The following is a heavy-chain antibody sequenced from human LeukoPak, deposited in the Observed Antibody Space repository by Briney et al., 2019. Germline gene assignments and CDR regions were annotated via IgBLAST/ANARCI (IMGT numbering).Heavy chain of an antibody. Sequence: PSETLSLTCTVSGGSITNYYWGWIRQPPGKGLEWMGYIYYSGNTKYNPSLKSRVTISADTSKNQFSLKLSSVTAADTAVYYCARGVPNLTYYYDSSGAEIDYWGQGTLVTVSS. D-gene: IGHD3-22*01. J-gene: IGHJ4*02. V-gene: IGHV4-59*01. CDR1: GGSITNYY. CDR2: IYYSGNT. CDR3: ARGVPNLTYYYDSSGAEIDY.